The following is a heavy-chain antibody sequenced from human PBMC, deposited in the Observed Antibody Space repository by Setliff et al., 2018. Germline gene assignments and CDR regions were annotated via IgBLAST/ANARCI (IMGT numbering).Heavy chain of an antibody. CDR2: ISGAGTTV. Sequence: GGSLRLSCAASGLTFNSYAMSWVRQAPGKGLEWLSKISGAGTTVYYADSVRGRFTISRDNAKNSLYLQMNSLRAEDSAVYYCARDGVFYAMDFWGQGTTVTVS. D-gene: IGHD3-10*01. CDR1: GLTFNSYA. CDR3: ARDGVFYAMDF. J-gene: IGHJ6*02. V-gene: IGHV3-11*04.